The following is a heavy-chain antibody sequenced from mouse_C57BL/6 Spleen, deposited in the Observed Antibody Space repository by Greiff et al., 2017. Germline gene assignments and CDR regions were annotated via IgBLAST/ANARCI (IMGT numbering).Heavy chain of an antibody. V-gene: IGHV1-62-2*01. CDR2: FYPGSGSI. CDR1: GYTFTEYT. D-gene: IGHD2-4*01. CDR3: ARHEEGDYDVSWFAY. Sequence: LQESGAELVKPGASVKLSCKASGYTFTEYTIHWVKQRSGQGLEWIGWFYPGSGSIKYNERFKDKATVTADKSSSTVYMELSRLTSEDSAVYFCARHEEGDYDVSWFAYWGQGTLGTVSA. J-gene: IGHJ3*01.